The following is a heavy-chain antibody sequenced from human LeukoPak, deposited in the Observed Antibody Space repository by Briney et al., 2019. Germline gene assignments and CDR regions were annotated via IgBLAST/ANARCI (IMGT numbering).Heavy chain of an antibody. CDR2: IYYSGST. V-gene: IGHV4-59*01. J-gene: IGHJ4*02. D-gene: IGHD3-3*01. CDR1: GGSISSYY. CDR3: ASVGRFYFDY. Sequence: PSETLSLTCTVSGGSISSYYWRWIRQPPGKGLEWIGYIYYSGSTNYNPSLKSRVTRSVDTSKNQFSLKLSSVTAADTAVYYCASVGRFYFDYWGQGTLVTVSS.